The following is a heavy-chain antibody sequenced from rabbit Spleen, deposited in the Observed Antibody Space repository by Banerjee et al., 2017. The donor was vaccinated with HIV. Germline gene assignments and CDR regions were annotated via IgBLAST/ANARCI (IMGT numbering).Heavy chain of an antibody. CDR1: GVSFSDKDV. D-gene: IGHD1-1*01. CDR2: INTVTGKA. Sequence: EQLEESGGGLVKPEGSLTLTCKASGVSFSDKDVMCWVRQAPGKGLEWIACINTVTGKAVYASWAKGRFTISKTSSTTVTLQMTSLTAADTATYFCARDLVAVIGWNFNLWGPGTLVTVS. V-gene: IGHV1S45*01. J-gene: IGHJ4*01. CDR3: ARDLVAVIGWNFNL.